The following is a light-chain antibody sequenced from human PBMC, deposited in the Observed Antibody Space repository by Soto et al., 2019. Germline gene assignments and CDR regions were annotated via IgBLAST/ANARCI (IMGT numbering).Light chain of an antibody. V-gene: IGLV1-40*01. CDR2: SNN. CDR3: QSYDGGLGVSKI. Sequence: QLVLTQPPSVSGAPGQRVTISCTGSSSNIGAGYDVHWYQQLPRTAPKLLIYSNNNRPSGVPDRFSGSMSGTSASLAITGLQPEDEADYYCQSYDGGLGVSKIFGGGTKLTVL. J-gene: IGLJ2*01. CDR1: SSNIGAGYD.